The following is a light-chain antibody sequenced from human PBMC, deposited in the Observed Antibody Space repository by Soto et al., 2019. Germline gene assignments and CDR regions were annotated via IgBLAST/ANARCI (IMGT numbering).Light chain of an antibody. CDR1: QSISTY. V-gene: IGKV1-39*01. J-gene: IGKJ2*01. CDR2: VAS. CDR3: QQGYSTPT. Sequence: DIQLTQSPSSLSASVGDRVTISCRASQSISTYLHWYQQKSGKAPKLLIYVASSLQSGVPSRFSGSRSGSDFTLTISSLQPEDSATYYCQQGYSTPTFGQGTKLEIK.